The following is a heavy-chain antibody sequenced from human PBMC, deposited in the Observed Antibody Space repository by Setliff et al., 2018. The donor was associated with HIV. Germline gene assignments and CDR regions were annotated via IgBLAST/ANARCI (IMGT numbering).Heavy chain of an antibody. CDR3: ARVRSSGWCFDY. Sequence: SVKVSCKAPGYTFTSYYMHWVRQAPGQGLEWMGGIIPIFGTANYAQKFQGRVTITADESTSTAYMELSSLRSEDTAVYYCARVRSSGWCFDYWGQGTLVTVSS. CDR1: GYTFTSYY. V-gene: IGHV1-69*13. CDR2: IIPIFGTA. D-gene: IGHD6-19*01. J-gene: IGHJ4*02.